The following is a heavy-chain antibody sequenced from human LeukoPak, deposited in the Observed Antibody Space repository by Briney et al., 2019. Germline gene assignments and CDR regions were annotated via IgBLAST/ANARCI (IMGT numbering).Heavy chain of an antibody. CDR2: ISSSRGYI. D-gene: IGHD3-3*01. CDR1: GFSFSSYS. V-gene: IGHV3-21*01. Sequence: PGGSLRLSCAASGFSFSSYSMTWVRQAPGKGPEWVSSISSSRGYIYYADSVKGRFTVSRDNAKNSLYLQMNSLRAEDTAVYYCARSNDFWSGYYDNYYYGMDVWGQGNTVTVSS. J-gene: IGHJ6*02. CDR3: ARSNDFWSGYYDNYYYGMDV.